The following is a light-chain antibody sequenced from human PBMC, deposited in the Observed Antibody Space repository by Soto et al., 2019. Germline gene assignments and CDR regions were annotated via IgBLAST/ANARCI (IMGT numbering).Light chain of an antibody. CDR2: DSS. J-gene: IGKJ4*01. V-gene: IGKV3-11*01. Sequence: EIVLTQSPATLSLSPGERATLSCRASQSVSSNLAWYQQKPGQAPRVLIYDSSTRATDIPARFSGSGSGTDFTLTISALEPEDFAVYYCQQRSNWPLTFGGGTKVEIK. CDR1: QSVSSN. CDR3: QQRSNWPLT.